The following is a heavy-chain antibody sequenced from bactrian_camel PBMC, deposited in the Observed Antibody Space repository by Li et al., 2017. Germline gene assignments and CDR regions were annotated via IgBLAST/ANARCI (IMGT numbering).Heavy chain of an antibody. D-gene: IGHD3*01. J-gene: IGHJ4*01. V-gene: IGHV3S53*01. CDR3: AAARRTSAGACYDLNPRWNN. CDR1: GLIDRNNC. CDR2: IDFTDAT. Sequence: HVQLVESGGGSVQAGGSLRLSCSVSGLIDRNNCLGLFRQAPGKEREGVAHIDFTDATYYADSVSGRFTISRDKARNMLYLEMHNLKREDTAQYYCAAARRTSAGACYDLNPRWNNWGQGTQVTVSS.